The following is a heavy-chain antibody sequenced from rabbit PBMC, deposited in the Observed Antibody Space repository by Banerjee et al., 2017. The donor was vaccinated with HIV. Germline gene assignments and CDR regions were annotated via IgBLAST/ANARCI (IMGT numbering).Heavy chain of an antibody. CDR1: GFTFSSYW. V-gene: IGHV1S40*01. J-gene: IGHJ4*01. CDR2: IYTGDGDT. CDR3: ARGWSNSNL. Sequence: QSLEESGGDLVKPGASLTLTCTASGFTFSSYWICWVRQAPGKGLEWIGCIYTGDGDTHYASWAKGRSTVSSTSSTAVTLQMTSLTAADTATYFCARGWSNSNLWGPGTLVTVS.